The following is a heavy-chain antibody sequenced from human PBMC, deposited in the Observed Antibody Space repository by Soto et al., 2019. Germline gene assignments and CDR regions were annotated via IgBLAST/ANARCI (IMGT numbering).Heavy chain of an antibody. V-gene: IGHV4-34*01. CDR3: VRLDIVVVPAAGAFDP. Sequence: SETLSLTCAVYGGSFCGYYWSWIRKPPGKGLEWIGEINHSGSTNYNPSLKSRVTISVDTSKNQFSLKLSSVTAAVTAVYYCVRLDIVVVPAAGAFDPWGHGTLVT. CDR2: INHSGST. J-gene: IGHJ5*02. D-gene: IGHD2-2*03. CDR1: GGSFCGYY.